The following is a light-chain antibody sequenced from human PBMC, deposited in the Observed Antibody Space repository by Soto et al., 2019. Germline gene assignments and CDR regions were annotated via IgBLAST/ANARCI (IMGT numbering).Light chain of an antibody. CDR1: QTIISW. Sequence: DIQMTKSPSTLSGSVGDRVTITCRASQTIISWLAWYQQKPGKAPKLLIYKASTLKSGVPSRFSGSGSGTEFTLTISSLQPDDFATYYCQHYNSYSEAFGQGTKVGIK. CDR2: KAS. J-gene: IGKJ1*01. V-gene: IGKV1-5*03. CDR3: QHYNSYSEA.